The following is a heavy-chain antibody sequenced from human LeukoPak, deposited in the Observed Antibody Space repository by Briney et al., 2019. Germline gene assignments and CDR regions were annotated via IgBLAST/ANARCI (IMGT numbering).Heavy chain of an antibody. CDR2: INPNSGGT. CDR1: GYTFTGYY. Sequence: ASVKVSCKASGYTFTGYYMHWVRQAPGQGVEWMGWINPNSGGTNYAQKFQGRVTMTRDTSISTAYMELSRLRSDDTAVYYCARGNPYSSENDYWGQGTLVTVSS. D-gene: IGHD6-19*01. J-gene: IGHJ4*02. V-gene: IGHV1-2*02. CDR3: ARGNPYSSENDY.